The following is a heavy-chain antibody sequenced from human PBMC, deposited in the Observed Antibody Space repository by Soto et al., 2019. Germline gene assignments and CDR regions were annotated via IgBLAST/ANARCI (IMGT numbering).Heavy chain of an antibody. CDR3: ARGIAGYGYRSGWLSWHAFDI. V-gene: IGHV3-7*01. D-gene: IGHD6-19*01. CDR1: GFTFSSYW. CDR2: IKQDGSEK. J-gene: IGHJ3*02. Sequence: PRLSCAASGFTFSSYWMSWVRQAPGKGLEWVANIKQDGSEKYYVDSVKGRFTDSRDNAKNSLYLQRNSLRAEDTAVYYCARGIAGYGYRSGWLSWHAFDIWGQGTTVTVSS.